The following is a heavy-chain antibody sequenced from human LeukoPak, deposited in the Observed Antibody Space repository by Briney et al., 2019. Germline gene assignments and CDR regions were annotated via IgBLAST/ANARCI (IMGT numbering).Heavy chain of an antibody. CDR2: IIPIFGTA. CDR1: GGTFSSYA. Sequence: ASVKVSCKASGGTFSSYAISWVRQAPGQGLEWMGGIIPIFGTANYAQKFQGRVTITADESTSTAYMELSSLRSEDTAVYYCARVTLYESSGYYFLDYWGQGTLVTVSS. D-gene: IGHD3-22*01. V-gene: IGHV1-69*13. J-gene: IGHJ4*02. CDR3: ARVTLYESSGYYFLDY.